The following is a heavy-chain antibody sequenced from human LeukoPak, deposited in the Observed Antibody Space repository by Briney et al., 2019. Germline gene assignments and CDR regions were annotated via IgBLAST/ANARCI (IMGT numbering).Heavy chain of an antibody. CDR2: IYSGGTT. CDR3: AKARGEGGYYDSSGPIDY. CDR1: GFNDSINY. J-gene: IGHJ4*02. D-gene: IGHD3-22*01. Sequence: GGSLRLFCAASGFNDSINYVSWVRQAPGEGLVGVSVIYSGGTTNYADSVKGRFTISRDNSKNTLYLQMNSLRDEDTAVYYCAKARGEGGYYDSSGPIDYWGKGTLVTVSS. V-gene: IGHV3-66*02.